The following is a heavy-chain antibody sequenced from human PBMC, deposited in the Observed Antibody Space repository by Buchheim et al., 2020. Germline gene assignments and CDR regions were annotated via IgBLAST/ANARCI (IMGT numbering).Heavy chain of an antibody. CDR1: GYTFTSYY. CDR2: INPSGGST. J-gene: IGHJ6*02. D-gene: IGHD2-15*01. CDR3: ARGECSGGSCYSFLAAGVYGMDV. Sequence: QVQLVQSGAEVKKPGASVKVSCKASGYTFTSYYMHWVRQAPGQGLEWMGIINPSGGSTSYAQKFQGRVTMTRDTSTSTVYMELSSLRSEDTAVYYCARGECSGGSCYSFLAAGVYGMDVWGQGTT. V-gene: IGHV1-46*03.